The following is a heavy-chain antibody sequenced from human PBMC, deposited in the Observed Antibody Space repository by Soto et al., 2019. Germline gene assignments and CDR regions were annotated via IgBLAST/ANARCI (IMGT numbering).Heavy chain of an antibody. CDR3: AKDLQYVDYVPLHVYGMDV. Sequence: EVQLVESGGGLVQPGRSLRLSCAASGFTFDDYAMHWVRQAPGKGLEWVSGISWNSGTIGYADSVKGRFTISRDNAKNSLYLQMNSLRAEDTALYYCAKDLQYVDYVPLHVYGMDVWGQGTTVTVSS. J-gene: IGHJ6*02. CDR1: GFTFDDYA. CDR2: ISWNSGTI. D-gene: IGHD4-17*01. V-gene: IGHV3-9*01.